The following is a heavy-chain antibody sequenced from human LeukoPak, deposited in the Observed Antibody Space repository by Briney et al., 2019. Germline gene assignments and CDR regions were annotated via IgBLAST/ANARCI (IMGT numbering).Heavy chain of an antibody. D-gene: IGHD6-19*01. CDR3: ARQGAPGYSSGWFLRSYYYYYYYMDV. V-gene: IGHV1-8*01. J-gene: IGHJ6*03. Sequence: ASVKVSCKASGYTFTSYDINWVRQATGQGLEWMGWMNPNSGNTGYAQKFQGRVTITRNTSISTAYMELSSPRSEDTAVYYCARQGAPGYSSGWFLRSYYYYYYYMDVWGKGTTVTVSS. CDR1: GYTFTSYD. CDR2: MNPNSGNT.